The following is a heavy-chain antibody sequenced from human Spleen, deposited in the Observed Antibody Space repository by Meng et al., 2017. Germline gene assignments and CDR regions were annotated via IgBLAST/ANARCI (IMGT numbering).Heavy chain of an antibody. CDR2: ITSSGVST. CDR1: GFTFSSYG. D-gene: IGHD4-17*01. CDR3: AKSSKAVPVQLDF. J-gene: IGHJ4*02. Sequence: GESLKISCAASGFTFSSYGMTWVRQAPGKGLEWVSVITSSGVSTYYADPVKGRFSISRDNSKNTLYLQMNSLRAEDTAVYYCAKSSKAVPVQLDFWGQGTLVTVSS. V-gene: IGHV3-23*01.